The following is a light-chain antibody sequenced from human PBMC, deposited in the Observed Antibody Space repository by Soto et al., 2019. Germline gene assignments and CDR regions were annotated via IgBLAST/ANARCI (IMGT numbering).Light chain of an antibody. J-gene: IGLJ3*02. CDR2: EVS. CDR3: CSYAGSSTLWV. V-gene: IGLV2-23*02. Sequence: QSALTQPASVSGSPGQSITFSCTGTSSDVGSYNLVSWYQQHPGKAPKLMIYEVSKRPSGVSNRFSGSKSGNTASLTISGLQAEDEADYYCCSYAGSSTLWVFDGGTKLTVL. CDR1: SSDVGSYNL.